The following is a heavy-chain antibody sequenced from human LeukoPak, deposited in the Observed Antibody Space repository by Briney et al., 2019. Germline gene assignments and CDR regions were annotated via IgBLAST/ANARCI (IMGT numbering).Heavy chain of an antibody. Sequence: GGSLRLSCAASGFIFSDVWMNWVRQAPGKGLEWVGRIKRKSDGETSAYAAPVKGRFTISRDDSKNTLFLQMNSLKTEDTAMYYCTADTPSSSSQAFDHWGQGTLVTVSS. CDR3: TADTPSSSSQAFDH. CDR2: IKRKSDGETS. CDR1: GFIFSDVW. D-gene: IGHD6-19*01. V-gene: IGHV3-15*07. J-gene: IGHJ4*02.